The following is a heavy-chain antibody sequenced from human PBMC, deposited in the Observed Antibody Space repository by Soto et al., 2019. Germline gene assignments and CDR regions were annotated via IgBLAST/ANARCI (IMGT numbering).Heavy chain of an antibody. D-gene: IGHD1-26*01. Sequence: QVQLVESGGGVVQPGRSLRLSCAASGFTFSSYGMHWVRQAPGKGLEWVAVISYDGSNKYYADSVKCRFTISRDNSKNTLYLPKNSLRAEDTAVYYCAKGAYSRSYLDSLGQGTLVTVSS. J-gene: IGHJ4*02. CDR3: AKGAYSRSYLDS. CDR1: GFTFSSYG. V-gene: IGHV3-30*18. CDR2: ISYDGSNK.